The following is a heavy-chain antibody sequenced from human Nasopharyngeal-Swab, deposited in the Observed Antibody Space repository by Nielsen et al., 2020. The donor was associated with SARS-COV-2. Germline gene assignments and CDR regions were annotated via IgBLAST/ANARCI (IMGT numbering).Heavy chain of an antibody. D-gene: IGHD3-10*01. CDR1: GFTFTKYL. Sequence: GGSLRLSCAASGFTFTKYLMHWVRQPPGKGPVWVSSVHGDASSITYADFVQGRFTISRDNAKNTLDLQMSSLRADDTAVYYCASSFYYYGSGSFYPDYWGRGTLVTVSS. V-gene: IGHV3-74*03. J-gene: IGHJ4*02. CDR3: ASSFYYYGSGSFYPDY. CDR2: VHGDASSI.